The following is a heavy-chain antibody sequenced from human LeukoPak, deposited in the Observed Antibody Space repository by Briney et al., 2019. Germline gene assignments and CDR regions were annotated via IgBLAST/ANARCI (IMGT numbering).Heavy chain of an antibody. CDR3: ARGGHSYGTFDS. D-gene: IGHD1-7*01. CDR1: GACMSDNY. V-gene: IGHV4-4*07. CDR2: ISPRGNT. Sequence: SETLSLTCNVSGACMSDNYWSWIRQPAGRGLEWLGRISPRGNTYYNPSLTSRVTISFDTSANQFSLKLRSVTAADTAGYYCARGGHSYGTFDSWGRGALVTVSS. J-gene: IGHJ4*02.